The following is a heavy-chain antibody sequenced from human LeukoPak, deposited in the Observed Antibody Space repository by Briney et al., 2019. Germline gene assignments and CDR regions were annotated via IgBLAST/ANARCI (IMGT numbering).Heavy chain of an antibody. CDR1: GGSISSSSYY. Sequence: SETLSLTCTVSGGSISSSSYYWGWIRQPPGKGLEWIGNIYYSGSTYYNPSLKSRVTISVDTSKNQFSLKLSSVTAADTAVYYCARLSSGSSPWYYFDYWGQGTLVTVSS. CDR2: IYYSGST. D-gene: IGHD3-10*01. CDR3: ARLSSGSSPWYYFDY. J-gene: IGHJ4*02. V-gene: IGHV4-39*07.